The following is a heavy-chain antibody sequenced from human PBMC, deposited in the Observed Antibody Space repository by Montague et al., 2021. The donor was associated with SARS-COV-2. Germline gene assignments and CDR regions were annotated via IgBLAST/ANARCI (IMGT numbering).Heavy chain of an antibody. CDR1: GYIFTGSY. CDR2: INPKTGDT. Sequence: SVKVSCKASGYIFTGSYIHWVRQAPGHGLEWMGWINPKTGDTNYGQKFQGRVAMTGDTSMNAAYMELRNLRSDDTAVYFCARGALTSYSAYPRPAFYWGQGTLVTVSS. CDR3: ARGALTSYSAYPRPAFY. V-gene: IGHV1-2*02. D-gene: IGHD4-11*01. J-gene: IGHJ4*02.